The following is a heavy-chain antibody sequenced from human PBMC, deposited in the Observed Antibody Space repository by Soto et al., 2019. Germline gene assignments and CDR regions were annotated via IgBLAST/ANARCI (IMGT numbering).Heavy chain of an antibody. D-gene: IGHD1-1*01. CDR1: GFTFSRYA. V-gene: IGHV3-23*01. Sequence: EVQLLESGGGLVQPGGSLRLSCAASGFTFSRYAMGWVRQAPGKGLEWVSVISGSGGNIHYADSVKGRFTISRDNSKTTLYPQMNSLRVEDTAVYNCATQDFRGTTGTTWGQGTLVTVSS. J-gene: IGHJ4*02. CDR2: ISGSGGNI. CDR3: ATQDFRGTTGTT.